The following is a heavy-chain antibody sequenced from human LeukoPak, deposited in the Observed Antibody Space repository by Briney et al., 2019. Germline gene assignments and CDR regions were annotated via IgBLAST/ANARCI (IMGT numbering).Heavy chain of an antibody. V-gene: IGHV1-2*02. CDR2: INPNSGGT. CDR3: AREEVSVISDTCCSGLGY. CDR1: GYTFTGFY. J-gene: IGHJ4*02. D-gene: IGHD3-10*01. Sequence: ASVKVSCKASGYTFTGFYIHWVRQAPGPRVEWMGWINPNSGGTNYAQKLQGRVTMTRDTSINTAYMELGSLRSDDTAVYYCAREEVSVISDTCCSGLGYWGQGTLVTVSS.